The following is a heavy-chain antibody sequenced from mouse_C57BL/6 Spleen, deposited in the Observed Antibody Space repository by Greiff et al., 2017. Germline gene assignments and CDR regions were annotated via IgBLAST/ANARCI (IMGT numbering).Heavy chain of an antibody. V-gene: IGHV1-80*01. Sequence: VQGVESGAELVKPGASVKISCKASGYAFSSYWMNWVKQRPGKGLEWIGQIYPGDGDTNYNGKFKGKATLTADKSSSTAYMQLSNLTSEDSAVYFCAIYYDYDVNYAMDYWGQGTSVTVSS. J-gene: IGHJ4*01. CDR1: GYAFSSYW. D-gene: IGHD2-4*01. CDR2: IYPGDGDT. CDR3: AIYYDYDVNYAMDY.